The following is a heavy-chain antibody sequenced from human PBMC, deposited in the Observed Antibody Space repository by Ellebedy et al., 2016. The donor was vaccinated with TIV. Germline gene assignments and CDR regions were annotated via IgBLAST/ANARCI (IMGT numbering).Heavy chain of an antibody. CDR3: AREPTTVSFDY. CDR1: RFTFSSYG. Sequence: GESLKISXAASRFTFSSYGMHWVRQAPGKGLEWVALISDDGSNKYYADSVKGRFTISRDNAKNSLYLQMNSLRADDTAVYYCAREPTTVSFDYWGQGTLVTVSS. D-gene: IGHD4-11*01. J-gene: IGHJ4*02. CDR2: ISDDGSNK. V-gene: IGHV3-30*03.